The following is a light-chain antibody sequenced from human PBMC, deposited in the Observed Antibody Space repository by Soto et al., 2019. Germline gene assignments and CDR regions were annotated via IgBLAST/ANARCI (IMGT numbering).Light chain of an antibody. CDR1: QSVTTF. V-gene: IGKV3-20*01. CDR2: DAS. CDR3: QQYGSSPQA. Sequence: IVLTHSPGTLSLSSGEIATLSCRASQSVTTFLAWYQQKPGQAPRLLIYDASTRATGIPDRFSGSGSGTDFTLTISRLEPEDFAVYYCQQYGSSPQAFGQGTKVDIK. J-gene: IGKJ1*01.